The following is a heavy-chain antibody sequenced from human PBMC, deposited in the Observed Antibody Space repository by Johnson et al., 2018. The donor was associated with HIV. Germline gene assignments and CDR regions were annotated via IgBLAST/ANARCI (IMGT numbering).Heavy chain of an antibody. D-gene: IGHD6-13*01. CDR3: ARVWYSSSWYGDAFDI. CDR2: INWNGGAT. J-gene: IGHJ3*02. Sequence: VQLVESGGGVVRPGGSLRLSCAASGFTFDDYGMSWVRQAPGKGLEWVSGINWNGGATEYTDSVKGRLPISRDNSKNSLCLQMNSLRAEDTALYYCARVWYSSSWYGDAFDIWGQGTMVTVSS. CDR1: GFTFDDYG. V-gene: IGHV3-20*04.